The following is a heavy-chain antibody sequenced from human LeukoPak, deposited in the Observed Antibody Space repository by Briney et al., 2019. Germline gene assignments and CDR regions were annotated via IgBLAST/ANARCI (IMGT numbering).Heavy chain of an antibody. CDR1: GFTFSSYA. CDR3: ARGEQLVRG. D-gene: IGHD6-13*01. J-gene: IGHJ4*02. Sequence: GGSLRLSCAASGFTFSSYAMSWVRQAPGKGLEWVSAISGSGGSTYYADSVKGRFTISRDNAKNSLYLQMNSLRAEDTAVYYCARGEQLVRGWGQGTLVTVSS. V-gene: IGHV3-23*01. CDR2: ISGSGGST.